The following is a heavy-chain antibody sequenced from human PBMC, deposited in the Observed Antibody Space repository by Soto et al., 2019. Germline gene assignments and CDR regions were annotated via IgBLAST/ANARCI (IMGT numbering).Heavy chain of an antibody. D-gene: IGHD3-22*01. V-gene: IGHV1-69*13. Sequence: SVKVSCKASGDTFKNYGITWGRQAPGQGLEWMGGSIPVFGIINYAQKFQGRVKITADESTSTGYMEVSSLRAEDTAIYYCARLNYYQSSAYLDDWGQGTLVTVSS. CDR1: GDTFKNYG. CDR2: SIPVFGII. J-gene: IGHJ4*02. CDR3: ARLNYYQSSAYLDD.